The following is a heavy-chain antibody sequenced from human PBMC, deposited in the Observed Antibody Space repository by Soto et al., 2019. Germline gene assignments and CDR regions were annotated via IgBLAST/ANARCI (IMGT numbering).Heavy chain of an antibody. V-gene: IGHV4-31*03. D-gene: IGHD5-12*01. J-gene: IGHJ4*02. CDR1: GGSISSGGYY. CDR3: ARVRDIVATYFDY. Sequence: SETLSLTCTVSGGSISSGGYYWSWIRQHPGKGLEWIGYIYYSGSTYYNPSLKSRVTISVDTSKNQFSLKLSSVTAADTAVYYCARVRDIVATYFDYWGQGTLVT. CDR2: IYYSGST.